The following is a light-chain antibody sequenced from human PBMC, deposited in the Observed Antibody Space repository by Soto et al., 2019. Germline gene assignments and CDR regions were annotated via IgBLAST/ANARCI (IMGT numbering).Light chain of an antibody. J-gene: IGKJ1*01. CDR2: GAS. V-gene: IGKV3-20*01. Sequence: EIVLTQSPGTLSLSPGERATLSCRASQSVTSNYLAWYQQKPGQAPRLLIHGASSRATGIPDRFSGSGSGTDFTLTISSLQPDDFATYYCHQYSSYSWTFGQGTKVDIK. CDR3: HQYSSYSWT. CDR1: QSVTSNY.